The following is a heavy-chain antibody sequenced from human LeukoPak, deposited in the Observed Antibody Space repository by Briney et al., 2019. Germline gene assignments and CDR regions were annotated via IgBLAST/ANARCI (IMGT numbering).Heavy chain of an antibody. CDR1: GYTFTGYY. CDR3: ASWGMATVVPTPFDY. V-gene: IGHV1-2*06. Sequence: ASVKVSCKASGYTFTGYYMHWVRQAPGQGLEWMGRINPNSGGTNYAQKFQGRVTMTRDTSIRTAYMELSSLRSEDTAVYYCASWGMATVVPTPFDYWGQGTLVTVSS. CDR2: INPNSGGT. D-gene: IGHD4-23*01. J-gene: IGHJ4*02.